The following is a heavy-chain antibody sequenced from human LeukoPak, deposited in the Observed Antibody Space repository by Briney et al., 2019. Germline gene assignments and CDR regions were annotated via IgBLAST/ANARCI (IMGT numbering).Heavy chain of an antibody. CDR2: IYHSGST. CDR3: AKGRWGLTINNFDI. V-gene: IGHV4-38-2*02. Sequence: SETLSLTCTVSGYSISSGYYWGWIRQPPGKGLEWIGSIYHSGSTYYNPSLKSRVTISVDTSKNQFSLKLSSVTAEDTAVYYCAKGRWGLTINNFDIWGQGTMVTVSS. J-gene: IGHJ3*02. D-gene: IGHD3-9*01. CDR1: GYSISSGYY.